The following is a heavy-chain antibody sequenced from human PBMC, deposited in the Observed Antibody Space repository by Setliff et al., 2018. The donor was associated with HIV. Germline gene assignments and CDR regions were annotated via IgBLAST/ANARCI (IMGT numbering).Heavy chain of an antibody. D-gene: IGHD3-3*01. J-gene: IGHJ3*02. CDR3: ARPLSTSYNFWGDAFAI. Sequence: SETLSLTCTVSGGSITSHYWSRIRQPPGKGLEWIGTIYHNGNTNYNASLKSRVTISVDTSKNQFFLRLSSVTAAETAVYYCARPLSTSYNFWGDAFAIWGQGKMVTVSS. CDR1: GGSITSHY. CDR2: IYHNGNT. V-gene: IGHV4-59*11.